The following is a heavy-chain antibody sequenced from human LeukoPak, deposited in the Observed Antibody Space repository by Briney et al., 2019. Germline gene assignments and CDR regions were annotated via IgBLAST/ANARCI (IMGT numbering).Heavy chain of an antibody. CDR1: GYTFTSYY. J-gene: IGHJ4*02. Sequence: ASVKVSCKASGYTFTSYYMHWVRQAPGQGLEWMGIINPSGGSTSYAQKFQGRVTMTRDTSTSTVYMELSSLRSEDTAVYYCATDRPGYCSGGSCYVDYWGQGTLVTVSS. CDR3: ATDRPGYCSGGSCYVDY. D-gene: IGHD2-15*01. CDR2: INPSGGST. V-gene: IGHV1-46*01.